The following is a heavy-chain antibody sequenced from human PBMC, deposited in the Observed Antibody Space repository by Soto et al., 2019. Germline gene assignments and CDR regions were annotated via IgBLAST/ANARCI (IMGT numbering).Heavy chain of an antibody. Sequence: PGGSLRLSCAASGFIFSVFNRNWVRQAPGKGLEWVSYISSSSNTIYYADSVKGRFTISRDNAKNSLYLQMDSLRAEDTAVYYCARGYDFWSAYYAYWGQGTLVTVSS. V-gene: IGHV3-48*01. J-gene: IGHJ4*02. CDR2: ISSSSNTI. D-gene: IGHD3-3*01. CDR3: ARGYDFWSAYYAY. CDR1: GFIFSVFN.